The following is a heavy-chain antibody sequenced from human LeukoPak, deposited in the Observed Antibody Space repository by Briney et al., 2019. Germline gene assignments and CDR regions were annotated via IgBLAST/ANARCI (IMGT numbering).Heavy chain of an antibody. J-gene: IGHJ3*02. CDR3: AEGTYGGRI. CDR2: ICYSGST. CDR1: GGSISSSSYY. Sequence: SETLSLTCTVSGGSISSSSYYWGWIRQPPGKGLEWIGSICYSGSTNYNPSLKSRVTISVDTSNNQFSLKLSSVTAADTAVYYCAEGTYGGRIWGQGTMVTVSS. D-gene: IGHD4-23*01. V-gene: IGHV4-39*01.